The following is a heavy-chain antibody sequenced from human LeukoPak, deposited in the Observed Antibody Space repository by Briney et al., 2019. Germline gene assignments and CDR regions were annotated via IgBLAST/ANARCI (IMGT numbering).Heavy chain of an antibody. CDR3: AKGQGNREYYYFDS. Sequence: GGSLRLSCAASGFTCNTYTMRWVRQAPGKGLEWVSSVSGSTGNTYYADSVKGRFTISRDTSRNILYLQMNSLRAEDTAVYYCAKGQGNREYYYFDSWGQGTLVTVSS. D-gene: IGHD1-14*01. CDR1: GFTCNTYT. CDR2: VSGSTGNT. V-gene: IGHV3-23*01. J-gene: IGHJ4*02.